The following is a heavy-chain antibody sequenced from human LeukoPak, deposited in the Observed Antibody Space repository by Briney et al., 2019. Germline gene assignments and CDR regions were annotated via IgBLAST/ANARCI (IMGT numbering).Heavy chain of an antibody. CDR2: ISGSGGST. Sequence: PGGSLRLSCAASGLTFSSYGLSWVRQAPGKGLEWVSAISGSGGSTYYADSVKGRFTISRDNSKNTLYLQTNSLRAEDTAVYYCAKSLESTNYYYHMDVWGKGTTVTISS. D-gene: IGHD2-2*01. V-gene: IGHV3-23*01. J-gene: IGHJ6*03. CDR1: GLTFSSYG. CDR3: AKSLESTNYYYHMDV.